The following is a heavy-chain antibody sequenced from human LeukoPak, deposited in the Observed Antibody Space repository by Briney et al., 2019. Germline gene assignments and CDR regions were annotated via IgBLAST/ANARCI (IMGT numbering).Heavy chain of an antibody. D-gene: IGHD3-22*01. CDR3: NRLPLVDSSGYTIDY. Sequence: PGGSLRLSCAASGFTFSGSAMHWVRQASGKGLEWVCRIRSKTNSYATAYAASVKFMFTISRDESKHTAYVQMNSLKPEDTAVYYCNRLPLVDSSGYTIDYWGQGTLVTVSS. V-gene: IGHV3-73*01. J-gene: IGHJ4*02. CDR2: IRSKTNSYAT. CDR1: GFTFSGSA.